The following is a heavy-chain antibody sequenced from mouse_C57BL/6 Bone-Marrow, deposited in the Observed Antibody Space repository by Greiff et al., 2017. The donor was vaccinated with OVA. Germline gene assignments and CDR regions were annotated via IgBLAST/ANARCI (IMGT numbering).Heavy chain of an antibody. D-gene: IGHD2-1*01. J-gene: IGHJ3*01. CDR3: AIRGVGNYVWFAY. Sequence: QVQLQQPGAELVKPGASVKVSCKASGYTFTSYWMHWVKPRPGQGLEWIGRFHPSDSDTNYNQKFKGKATLTVDKSSSTAYMQLSSMTSAASAVFYCAIRGVGNYVWFAYWGQGTLVTVSA. V-gene: IGHV1-74*01. CDR1: GYTFTSYW. CDR2: FHPSDSDT.